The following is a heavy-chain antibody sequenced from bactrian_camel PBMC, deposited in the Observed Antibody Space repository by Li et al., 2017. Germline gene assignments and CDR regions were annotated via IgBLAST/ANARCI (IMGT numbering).Heavy chain of an antibody. CDR2: IKYDGATT. CDR3: VRLLLEWVGPPYLDLGY. D-gene: IGHD5*01. Sequence: VQLVESGGGLVQPGGSLRLSCAASGFTFSSFAMSWVRQAPGKGLEWVSSIKYDGATTYYADSVPGRFTACRDHAQNTVYLQMNSLKPEDTAVYYCVRLLLEWVGPPYLDLGYWGQGTQVTFS. J-gene: IGHJ6*01. CDR1: GFTFSSFA. V-gene: IGHV3S35*01.